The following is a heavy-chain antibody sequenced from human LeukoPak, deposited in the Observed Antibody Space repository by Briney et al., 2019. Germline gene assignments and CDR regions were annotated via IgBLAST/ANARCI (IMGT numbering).Heavy chain of an antibody. J-gene: IGHJ6*02. CDR1: GGSFSGYY. CDR2: ISHSGST. CDR3: ARVSMTTYLHYYYYYGMDV. V-gene: IGHV4-34*01. D-gene: IGHD4-17*01. Sequence: SETLSLTCAVYGGSFSGYYWSWIRQPPGKGLEWIGEISHSGSTNYNPSLKSRVTISVDTSKNQFSLKLSSVTAADTAVYYCARVSMTTYLHYYYYYGMDVWGQGTTVTVSS.